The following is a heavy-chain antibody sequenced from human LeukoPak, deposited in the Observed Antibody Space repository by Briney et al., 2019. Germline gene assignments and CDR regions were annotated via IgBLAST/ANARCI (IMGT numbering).Heavy chain of an antibody. CDR1: GFTFDDYA. Sequence: GGSLRLSCAASGFTFDDYAMHWVRQAPGKGLEWVSGISWNSGSIGYADSVKGRFTISRDNAKNSLYLQMNSLRAEDTALYYCAKKAISSSAFDIWGQETMVTVSS. J-gene: IGHJ3*02. CDR3: AKKAISSSAFDI. CDR2: ISWNSGSI. V-gene: IGHV3-9*01. D-gene: IGHD6-13*01.